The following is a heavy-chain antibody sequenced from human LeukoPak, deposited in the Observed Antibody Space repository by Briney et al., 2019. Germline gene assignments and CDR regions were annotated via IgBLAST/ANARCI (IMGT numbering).Heavy chain of an antibody. D-gene: IGHD5-18*01. CDR3: ARGRYNYALEDYFDY. Sequence: NPSETLSLTCTVSGGSISSYYWSWIRQPPGKGLEWIGYIYYSGSTNYNPSLKSRVTISVDTSKNQFSLKLSSVTAADTAVYYCARGRYNYALEDYFDYWGQGTLVTVSS. J-gene: IGHJ4*02. CDR2: IYYSGST. CDR1: GGSISSYY. V-gene: IGHV4-59*01.